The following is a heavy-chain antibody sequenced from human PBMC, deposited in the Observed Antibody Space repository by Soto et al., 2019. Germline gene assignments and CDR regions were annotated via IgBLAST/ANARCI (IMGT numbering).Heavy chain of an antibody. CDR1: GFTFSDYY. D-gene: IGHD6-6*01. V-gene: IGHV3-11*06. CDR3: ARDVYRYSSPSPEDV. J-gene: IGHJ6*02. CDR2: ISSSSSNT. Sequence: QVQLVESGGGLVNPGGSLRLSCAASGFTFSDYYMSWIRQAPGKGLDWVSYISSSSSNTKYAYSVEGRFTISRDNANNSLYLQMNSLRPEDTAVYYCARDVYRYSSPSPEDVWRQGTTVTVSS.